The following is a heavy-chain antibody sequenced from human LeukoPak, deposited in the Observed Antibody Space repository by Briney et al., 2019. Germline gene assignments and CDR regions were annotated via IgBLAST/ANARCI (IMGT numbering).Heavy chain of an antibody. J-gene: IGHJ5*02. CDR3: ARSPLCSSGYLYQPNWFGP. Sequence: SVKVSCKASGGTFSSYAISWVRQAPGQGLEWMGGIIPIFGTANYAQKFQGRVTITTDESTSTAYMELSSLRSEDTAVYYCARSPLCSSGYLYQPNWFGPWGQGTLVTVSS. CDR2: IIPIFGTA. CDR1: GGTFSSYA. V-gene: IGHV1-69*05. D-gene: IGHD3-22*01.